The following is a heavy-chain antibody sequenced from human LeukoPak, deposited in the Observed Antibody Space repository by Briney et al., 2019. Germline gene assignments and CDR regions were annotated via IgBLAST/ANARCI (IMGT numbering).Heavy chain of an antibody. J-gene: IGHJ4*02. CDR1: GYTFADYY. V-gene: IGHV1-2*02. D-gene: IGHD3-22*01. CDR2: INPNSGGT. CDR3: ASTRSYYYDSSGYYCLNY. Sequence: ASVKVSCKASGYTFADYYVHWVRQAPGQGLEWMGWINPNSGGTNYAQKFQGRVTMTRDTSISTAYMELSRLRSDDTAVYYCASTRSYYYDSSGYYCLNYWGQGTLVTVSS.